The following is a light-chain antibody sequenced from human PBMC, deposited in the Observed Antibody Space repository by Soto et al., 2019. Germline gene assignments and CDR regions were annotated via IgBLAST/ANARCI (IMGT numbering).Light chain of an antibody. CDR3: QQYATTPFT. V-gene: IGKV3-20*01. CDR2: GAS. CDR1: QSVGSNY. Sequence: EIVLMQSPGTLSLSLGERATVSCRASQSVGSNYLAWYQRKPGQAPRLLIYGASSRATGIPDRFSGSGSGTDFTLTISRLEPEDFSVYYCQQYATTPFTFGPGTKVDIK. J-gene: IGKJ3*01.